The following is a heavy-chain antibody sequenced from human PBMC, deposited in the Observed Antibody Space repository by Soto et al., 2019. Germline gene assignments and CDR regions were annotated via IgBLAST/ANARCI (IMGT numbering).Heavy chain of an antibody. D-gene: IGHD5-18*01. Sequence: GGSLRLSCAASGFTFSSYAMNWVRQAPGKGLEWVSVISGSGDSTYYADSVKGRFTISRDNSKNTLYLQMNSLRAEDTAVYYCTRDELVLDTAFYFDYWGQGTLVTVSS. J-gene: IGHJ4*02. CDR3: TRDELVLDTAFYFDY. V-gene: IGHV3-23*01. CDR2: ISGSGDST. CDR1: GFTFSSYA.